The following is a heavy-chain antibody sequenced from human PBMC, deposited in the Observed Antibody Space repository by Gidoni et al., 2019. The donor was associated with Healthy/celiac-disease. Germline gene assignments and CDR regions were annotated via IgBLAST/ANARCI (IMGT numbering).Heavy chain of an antibody. V-gene: IGHV4-39*01. CDR1: GGSISSSSYY. CDR3: ARPIAAAGRAYYYDGMDV. Sequence: GLVKPSETLSLTCTVSGGSISSSSYYWGWIRQPPGKGLEWIGSIYYSGSSYYNQSLKSRVTISVDTSKNQFYLKLSSETAADTAVYYCARPIAAAGRAYYYDGMDVWGQGTTVTVSS. D-gene: IGHD6-13*01. CDR2: IYYSGSS. J-gene: IGHJ6*02.